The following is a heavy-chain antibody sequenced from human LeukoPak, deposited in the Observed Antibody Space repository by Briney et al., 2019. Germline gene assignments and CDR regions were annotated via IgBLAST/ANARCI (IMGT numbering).Heavy chain of an antibody. CDR2: ISAYNGNT. Sequence: GASVKVSCKASGYTFTSYGISWVRQAPGQGLEWMGWISAYNGNTNYAQKLQGRVTMTTDTSTSTAYMELRSLRSDDTAVYYCARDFQGDFWSGYYTVFYLDYWGQGTLVTVSS. CDR3: ARDFQGDFWSGYYTVFYLDY. V-gene: IGHV1-18*01. J-gene: IGHJ4*02. CDR1: GYTFTSYG. D-gene: IGHD3-3*01.